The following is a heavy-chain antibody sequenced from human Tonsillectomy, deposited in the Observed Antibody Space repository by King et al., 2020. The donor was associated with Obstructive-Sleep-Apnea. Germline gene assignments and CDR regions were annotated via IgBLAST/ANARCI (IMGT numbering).Heavy chain of an antibody. CDR3: AGGDLGYSGYVIDY. CDR1: GGSFSGYY. Sequence: QVQLQQWGAGLLKPSETLSLTCAVYGGSFSGYYWSWIRQPPGKGLEWIGEINHSGSTNYNPSLKSRVSISVDTSKNQFSLKLSSVTAADTAVYYCAGGDLGYSGYVIDYWGQGTLVTVSS. D-gene: IGHD5-12*01. CDR2: INHSGST. V-gene: IGHV4-34*01. J-gene: IGHJ4*02.